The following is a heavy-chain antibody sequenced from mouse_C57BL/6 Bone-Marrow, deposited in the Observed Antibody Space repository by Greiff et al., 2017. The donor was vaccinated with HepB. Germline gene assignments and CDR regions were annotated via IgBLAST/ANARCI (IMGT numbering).Heavy chain of an antibody. J-gene: IGHJ2*01. Sequence: QVQLKQSGPELVKPGASVKLSCKASGYTFTSYDINWVKQRPRQGLDWIGSIYPTDRSTKYNEKFKGKATLTVDTSSSTAYMELHSLTSEDSAVYFFARGWLYYGRDYWGQGTTLTVSS. CDR1: GYTFTSYD. CDR2: IYPTDRST. V-gene: IGHV1-85*01. D-gene: IGHD1-1*01. CDR3: ARGWLYYGRDY.